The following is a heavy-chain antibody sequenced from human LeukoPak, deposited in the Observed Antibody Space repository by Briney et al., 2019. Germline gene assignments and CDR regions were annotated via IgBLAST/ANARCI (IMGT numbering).Heavy chain of an antibody. J-gene: IGHJ6*02. V-gene: IGHV3-30*14. Sequence: PGGSLRLSCAASGFTFSSYAIHWVRQAPGKGLEWVAVISYDGTDKYYADSVKGRFTISRDNSKNTLYLQMNSLRAEDTAVYYCARERGGVPAAISGQYYYYYGMDVWGQGTTVTVSS. CDR3: ARERGGVPAAISGQYYYYYGMDV. CDR1: GFTFSSYA. CDR2: ISYDGTDK. D-gene: IGHD2-2*01.